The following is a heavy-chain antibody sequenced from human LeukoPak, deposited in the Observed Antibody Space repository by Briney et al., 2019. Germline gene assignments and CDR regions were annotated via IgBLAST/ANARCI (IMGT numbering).Heavy chain of an antibody. V-gene: IGHV3-30*02. CDR2: IRYDGSNK. CDR3: ARTYNPDY. Sequence: GGSLRLSCAASGFTFSSYGMHWVRPAPGKGLEWVAFIRYDGSNKYYADSVKGRFTISRDNSKNTLYLQMNSLRVEDTAVYYCARTYNPDYWGQGTLVTVSS. J-gene: IGHJ4*02. CDR1: GFTFSSYG. D-gene: IGHD1-14*01.